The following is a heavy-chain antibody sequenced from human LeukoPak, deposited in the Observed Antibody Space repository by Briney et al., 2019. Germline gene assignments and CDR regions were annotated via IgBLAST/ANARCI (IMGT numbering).Heavy chain of an antibody. CDR2: INPSGGST. D-gene: IGHD3-22*01. CDR1: GYTFTGYY. V-gene: IGHV1-46*01. CDR3: ARGSLTATYYYDSSGYYFL. J-gene: IGHJ4*02. Sequence: GASVKVSCKASGYTFTGYYMHWVRQAPGQGLEWMGVINPSGGSTSYAQKFQGRVTMTRDTSTSTVYMELSSLKSEDTAVYYCARGSLTATYYYDSSGYYFLWGQGTLVTVSS.